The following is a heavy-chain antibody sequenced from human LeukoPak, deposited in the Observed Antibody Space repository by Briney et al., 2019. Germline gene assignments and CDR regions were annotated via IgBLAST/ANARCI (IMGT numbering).Heavy chain of an antibody. CDR3: ARDRVYCSGGSCFNWFDP. J-gene: IGHJ5*02. CDR2: ISSSGSTI. D-gene: IGHD2-15*01. CDR1: GFTFSSYE. Sequence: PGGSLRLSCAASGFTFSSYEMNWVRQAPGKGLEWVSYISSSGSTIYYADSVKGRFTISRDNAKNSLYLQMNSLRAEDTAVYYCARDRVYCSGGSCFNWFDPWGQGTLVTVSS. V-gene: IGHV3-48*03.